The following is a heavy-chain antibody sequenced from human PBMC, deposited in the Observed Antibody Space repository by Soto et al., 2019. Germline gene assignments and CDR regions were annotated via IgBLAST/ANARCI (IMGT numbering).Heavy chain of an antibody. CDR3: ARGKIPGYAMSWVDP. Sequence: SETLYVSCAGSGGSFSRYYFSWVRQPPGKGLEWIGEINHSGSTNYNPSLKSRVTISVDTSKNQFSLKLSSVTAADTAVYYWARGKIPGYAMSWVDPWGQGTLVTVS. V-gene: IGHV4-34*01. J-gene: IGHJ5*02. D-gene: IGHD2-8*01. CDR2: INHSGST. CDR1: GGSFSRYY.